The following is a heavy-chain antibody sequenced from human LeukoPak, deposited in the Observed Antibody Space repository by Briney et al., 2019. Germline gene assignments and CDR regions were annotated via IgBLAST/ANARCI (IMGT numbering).Heavy chain of an antibody. Sequence: ASVKVSCEASGYTFTGYYMHWVRQAPGQGLEWMGWINPNSGGTNYAQKFQGRVTMTRDTSISTAYMELSRLRSDDTAVYYCARGFPPRRNYDSSGYYSYYFDHWGQGTLVTVSS. CDR2: INPNSGGT. V-gene: IGHV1-2*02. J-gene: IGHJ4*02. D-gene: IGHD3-22*01. CDR3: ARGFPPRRNYDSSGYYSYYFDH. CDR1: GYTFTGYY.